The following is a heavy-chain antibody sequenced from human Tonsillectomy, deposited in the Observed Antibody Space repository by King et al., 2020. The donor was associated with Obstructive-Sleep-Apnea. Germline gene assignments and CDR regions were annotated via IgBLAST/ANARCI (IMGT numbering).Heavy chain of an antibody. Sequence: VTLKESGPALVKSTQTLTLTCTFSGFSLTTRAMCVSWIRQPPGKALEWLALIDWADEKYYSTSLKTRLTISKDTPKNQVALTMTNLDPADTGTYYCARVVADGYDAFDIWGQGTMVTVSS. CDR2: IDWADEK. J-gene: IGHJ3*02. V-gene: IGHV2-70*01. CDR1: GFSLTTRAMC. CDR3: ARVVADGYDAFDI. D-gene: IGHD5-24*01.